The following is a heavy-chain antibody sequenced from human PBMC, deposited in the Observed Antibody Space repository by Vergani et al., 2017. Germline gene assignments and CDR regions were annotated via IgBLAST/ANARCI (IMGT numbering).Heavy chain of an antibody. CDR3: ARAGLPSYAFYMDV. CDR2: IYHTGPT. D-gene: IGHD4-17*01. Sequence: QVQLQESGPGLVKPSQTLSLTCTVSGDSIRSGVYYWGWIRQHPGQGLEWIGYIYHTGPTYYNPSLRGRINISVDTSKNQLSLKLTSVTAADTAVYFCARAGLPSYAFYMDVWGKGITVTVSS. CDR1: GDSIRSGVYY. V-gene: IGHV4-31*03. J-gene: IGHJ6*03.